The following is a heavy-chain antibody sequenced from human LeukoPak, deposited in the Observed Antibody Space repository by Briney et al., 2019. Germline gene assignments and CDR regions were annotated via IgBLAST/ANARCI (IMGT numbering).Heavy chain of an antibody. Sequence: GGSLRLSCAASGFTFSSYAIHWVRQAPGKGLEWVGVISYDGSNKYYADSVKGRFTISRDNSKNTLYLQMNSLRAEDTAVYYCARGISGSGYYHFDYWGQGTLVTVSS. CDR1: GFTFSSYA. D-gene: IGHD3-3*01. CDR2: ISYDGSNK. V-gene: IGHV3-30*04. J-gene: IGHJ4*02. CDR3: ARGISGSGYYHFDY.